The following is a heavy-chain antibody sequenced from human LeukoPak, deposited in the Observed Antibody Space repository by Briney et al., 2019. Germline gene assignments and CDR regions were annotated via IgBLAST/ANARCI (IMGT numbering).Heavy chain of an antibody. D-gene: IGHD3-10*01. CDR3: ARDLGYYYGSGHPERFLYFDH. Sequence: EASVKVSCKASGGTFSSYAISWVRQAPGQGLEWMGRIIPILGIANYAQKFQGRVTITADKSTSTAYMELSSLRSEDTAVYYCARDLGYYYGSGHPERFLYFDHWGQGTLVTVSS. V-gene: IGHV1-69*04. CDR1: GGTFSSYA. J-gene: IGHJ4*02. CDR2: IIPILGIA.